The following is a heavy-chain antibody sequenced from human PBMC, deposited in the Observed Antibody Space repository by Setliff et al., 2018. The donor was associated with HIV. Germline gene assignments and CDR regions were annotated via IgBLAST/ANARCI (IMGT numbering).Heavy chain of an antibody. Sequence: SETLSLTCAVYGGSFSGHYWSWIRQTPGKGLEWIGDISHSGSTNYNPSLKSRVTMSVDTSKNQFSLRLTSVTAADTAVYFCARGSRSPLVNKFRVTPAFDYWGQGTLVTVSS. D-gene: IGHD2-21*02. CDR2: ISHSGST. V-gene: IGHV4-34*01. CDR3: ARGSRSPLVNKFRVTPAFDY. CDR1: GGSFSGHY. J-gene: IGHJ4*01.